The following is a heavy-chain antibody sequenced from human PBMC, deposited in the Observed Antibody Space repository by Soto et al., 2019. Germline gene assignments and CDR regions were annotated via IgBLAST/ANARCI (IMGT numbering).Heavy chain of an antibody. J-gene: IGHJ4*02. CDR3: VAESHATTYYSEN. CDR1: GIIVIDTW. Sequence: GSLRDAGSASGIIVIDTWMSWVPEAAGKGLEWVGFLEGTAYGVGTDFASTVKGRFAISRDDSKNTLSLHMTRLEPEDTALYYWVAESHATTYYSENWGQGAPVTASS. CDR2: LEGTAYGVGT. V-gene: IGHV3-15*04. D-gene: IGHD1-26*01.